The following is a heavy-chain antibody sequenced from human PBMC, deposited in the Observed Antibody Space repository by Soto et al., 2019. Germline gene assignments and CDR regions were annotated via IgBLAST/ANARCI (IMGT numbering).Heavy chain of an antibody. CDR2: ISSSSSYI. J-gene: IGHJ4*02. D-gene: IGHD2-2*02. Sequence: GSLRLSCAASGFTFSSYSMNWVRQAPGKGLEWVSSISSSSSYIYYADSVKGRFTISRDNAKNSLYLQMNSLRAEDTAVYYCATQGTAHCSSTSCYTLVRDYWGQGTLVTVSS. CDR1: GFTFSSYS. CDR3: ATQGTAHCSSTSCYTLVRDY. V-gene: IGHV3-21*01.